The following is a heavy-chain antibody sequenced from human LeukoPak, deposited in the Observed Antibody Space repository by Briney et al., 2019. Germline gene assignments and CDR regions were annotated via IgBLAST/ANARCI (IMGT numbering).Heavy chain of an antibody. CDR1: GFTLTDAW. CDR3: TAGSGQKLVRSAFDY. V-gene: IGHV3-15*01. D-gene: IGHD6-13*01. CDR2: IKSKTDGGTT. J-gene: IGHJ4*02. Sequence: GGSLRLSCAASGFTLTDAWMSWVRQAPGKGLEWVGRIKSKTDGGTTDYAAPVKGRFTISRDDSKNTLYLQINSLKTEDTAVYYCTAGSGQKLVRSAFDYWGQGTLVTVSS.